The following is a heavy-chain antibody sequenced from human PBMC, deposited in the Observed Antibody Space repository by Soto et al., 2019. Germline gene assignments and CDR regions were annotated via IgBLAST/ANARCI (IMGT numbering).Heavy chain of an antibody. CDR3: AVTTGTTNNWFDL. CDR2: IYPGDSDI. J-gene: IGHJ5*02. CDR1: GYSFTNYW. D-gene: IGHD1-1*01. V-gene: IGHV5-51*01. Sequence: GESLKISCKGSGYSFTNYWIAWVRQMPGKGLEWMGIIYPGDSDIRYSPSFQGQVTISVDKSISTAYLQWSSLKASDTAMYYCAVTTGTTNNWFDLWGPGTLVTVSS.